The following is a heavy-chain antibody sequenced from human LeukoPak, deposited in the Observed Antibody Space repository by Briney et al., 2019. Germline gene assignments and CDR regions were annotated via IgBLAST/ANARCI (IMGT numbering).Heavy chain of an antibody. CDR1: GHTFNNYY. D-gene: IGHD6-13*01. V-gene: IGHV1-46*02. CDR2: INPRDGSA. Sequence: ASVTVSCKASGHTFNNYYIHWVRQAPGQGFEWMGIINPRDGSATQAQKFQGRATMTRDMSTNTVSMELSSLRSEDTAVYYCARPRTYSSSWAPYYYYYMDVWGKGTTVTVSS. CDR3: ARPRTYSSSWAPYYYYYMDV. J-gene: IGHJ6*03.